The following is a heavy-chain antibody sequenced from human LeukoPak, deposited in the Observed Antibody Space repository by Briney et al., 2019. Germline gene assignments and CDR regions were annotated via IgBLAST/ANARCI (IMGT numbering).Heavy chain of an antibody. CDR2: TYYRSKWYN. J-gene: IGHJ6*02. D-gene: IGHD3-22*01. V-gene: IGHV6-1*01. CDR1: GDSVSSNSAA. CDR3: ARVRYYDSSGPTPRGMDV. Sequence: SQTLSLTCAISGDSVSSNSAAWNWIRQSPSRGLEWLGRTYYRSKWYNDYAVSVKSRITINPDTSKNQFSLQLNSVTPEDTAVYYCARVRYYDSSGPTPRGMDVWDQGTTVTVSS.